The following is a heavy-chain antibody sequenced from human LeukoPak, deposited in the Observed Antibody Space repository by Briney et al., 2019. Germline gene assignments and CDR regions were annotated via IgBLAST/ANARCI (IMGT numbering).Heavy chain of an antibody. V-gene: IGHV1-2*02. Sequence: ASVKVSCKASGYTFTSYYMHWVRQAPGQGLEWMGWINPNSGGTNYAQKFQGRVTMTRDTSISTAYMELSRLRFDDTAVYYCARVSKPYGSGSYYNRGFDYWGQGTLVTVSS. J-gene: IGHJ4*02. CDR2: INPNSGGT. D-gene: IGHD3-10*01. CDR3: ARVSKPYGSGSYYNRGFDY. CDR1: GYTFTSYY.